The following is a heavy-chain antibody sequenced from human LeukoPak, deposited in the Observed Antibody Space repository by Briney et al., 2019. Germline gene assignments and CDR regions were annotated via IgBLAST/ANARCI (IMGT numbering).Heavy chain of an antibody. Sequence: GGSLRLSCAASGFTFSSYSMNWVRQAPGKGLEWVSSISSSSSYIYYADSVKGRFTISRDNAKNPLYLQMNSLRAEDTAVYYCARGPLNWFDPWGQGTLVTVSS. CDR3: ARGPLNWFDP. CDR2: ISSSSSYI. V-gene: IGHV3-21*01. CDR1: GFTFSSYS. J-gene: IGHJ5*02.